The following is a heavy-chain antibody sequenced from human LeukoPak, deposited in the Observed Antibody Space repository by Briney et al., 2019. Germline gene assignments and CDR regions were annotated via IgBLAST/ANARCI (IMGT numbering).Heavy chain of an antibody. Sequence: ASVKVSCTASGYTFTGDYMHWVRQAPGQGLEWMGCINPNNGGTNTAQKFQGRVSINRETSITTAYMELSRLRSEDTAAYNCARDGRWYYGSGSQWTFDYWGQGTLVTVSS. CDR3: ARDGRWYYGSGSQWTFDY. CDR1: GYTFTGDY. D-gene: IGHD3-10*01. V-gene: IGHV1-2*02. CDR2: INPNNGGT. J-gene: IGHJ4*02.